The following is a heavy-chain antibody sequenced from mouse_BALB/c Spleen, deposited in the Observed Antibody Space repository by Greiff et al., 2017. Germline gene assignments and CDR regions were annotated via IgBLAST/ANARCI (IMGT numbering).Heavy chain of an antibody. V-gene: IGHV2-9*02. CDR2: IWAGGST. D-gene: IGHD2-4*01. CDR3: ARDLYYDYDWFAY. Sequence: VMLVESGPGLVAPSQSLSITCTVSGFSLTSYGVHWVRQPPGKGLEWLGVIWAGGSTNYNSALMSRLSISKDNSKSQVFLKMNSLQTDDTAMYYCARDLYYDYDWFAYWGQGTLVTVSA. CDR1: GFSLTSYG. J-gene: IGHJ3*01.